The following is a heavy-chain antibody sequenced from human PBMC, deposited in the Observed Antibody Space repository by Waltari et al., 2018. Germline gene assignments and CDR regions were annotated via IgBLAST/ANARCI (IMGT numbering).Heavy chain of an antibody. J-gene: IGHJ4*02. Sequence: QVQLQESGPGLVKPSQTLSLTCPVSGGSIRSGGYYWSWIRQHPGKGLEWIGYIYYSGSTYYNPSLKSRVTISVDTSKNQFSLKLSSVTAADTAVYYCARLTYYDFWSGYGYWGQGTLVTVSS. D-gene: IGHD3-3*01. V-gene: IGHV4-31*03. CDR1: GGSIRSGGYY. CDR2: IYYSGST. CDR3: ARLTYYDFWSGYGY.